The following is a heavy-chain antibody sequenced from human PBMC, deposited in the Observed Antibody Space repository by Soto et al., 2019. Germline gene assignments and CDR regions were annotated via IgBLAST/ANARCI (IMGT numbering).Heavy chain of an antibody. CDR3: ARYMVSSWYLPYYYYYGMDV. Sequence: GASVKVSCKASGYTFTSYGISWVRQAPGQGLEWMGRISAYNGNTNYAQKLQGRVTMTTDTSTSTAYMELRSLRSDDTAVYYCARYMVSSWYLPYYYYYGMDVWGQGTTVTVSS. CDR1: GYTFTSYG. CDR2: ISAYNGNT. J-gene: IGHJ6*02. V-gene: IGHV1-18*04. D-gene: IGHD6-13*01.